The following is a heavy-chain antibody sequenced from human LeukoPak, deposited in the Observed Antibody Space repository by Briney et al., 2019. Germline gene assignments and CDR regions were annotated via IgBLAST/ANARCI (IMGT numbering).Heavy chain of an antibody. CDR3: GRPRPPGDGYNPSDQ. D-gene: IGHD5-24*01. CDR2: ISNDERNK. CDR1: GFIFTNFA. Sequence: GGSLRLSCAASGFIFTNFAMHWVRQAPGKGLEWVAVISNDERNKYYAESVKGRFTISRDNSNSMVYLQMTSLRLEDTAVYYLGRPRPPGDGYNPSDQWGQGSLVIVSS. J-gene: IGHJ4*02. V-gene: IGHV3-30*04.